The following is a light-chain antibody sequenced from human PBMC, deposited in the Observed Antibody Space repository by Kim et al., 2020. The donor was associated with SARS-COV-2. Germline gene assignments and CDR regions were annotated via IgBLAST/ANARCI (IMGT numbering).Light chain of an antibody. CDR2: DAS. CDR3: QQYNYYSS. CDR1: QSVTSW. V-gene: IGKV1-5*01. J-gene: IGKJ1*01. Sequence: SSSVGARVTITCRASQSVTSWLAWYQQKPGNAPKLLFHDASTLESGVPSRFSGSGSGTEFTLTISSLQPDDFATYYCQQYNYYSSFGQGTKVDIK.